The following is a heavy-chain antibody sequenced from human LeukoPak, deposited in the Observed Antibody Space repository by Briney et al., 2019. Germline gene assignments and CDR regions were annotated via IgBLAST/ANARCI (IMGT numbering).Heavy chain of an antibody. CDR3: ARLGYCSGGSCYSAFDI. Sequence: PSETLSLTCTVSGGSISSGSYSCSWIRQPAGKGLEWIGRIYTSGSTNYNPSLKSRVTISVDTSKNQFSLKLSSVTAADTAVYYCARLGYCSGGSCYSAFDIWGQGTMVTVSS. J-gene: IGHJ3*02. CDR2: IYTSGST. V-gene: IGHV4-61*02. CDR1: GGSISSGSYS. D-gene: IGHD2-15*01.